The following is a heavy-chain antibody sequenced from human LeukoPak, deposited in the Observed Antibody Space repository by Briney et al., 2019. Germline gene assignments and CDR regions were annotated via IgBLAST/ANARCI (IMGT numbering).Heavy chain of an antibody. CDR2: IIQDGGAT. J-gene: IGHJ4*02. V-gene: IGHV3-7*01. CDR3: ATSDFYHSGRGGVSPSDH. D-gene: IGHD3-10*01. CDR1: GFIFSSYC. Sequence: GGSLRLSCAASGFIFSSYCMTWVRQAPGKGLGWVAEIIQDGGATYYVDSVKGRFTISRDNDKRSTYLQMNSLRAEDTAMYYCATSDFYHSGRGGVSPSDHWGQGTLVTVSS.